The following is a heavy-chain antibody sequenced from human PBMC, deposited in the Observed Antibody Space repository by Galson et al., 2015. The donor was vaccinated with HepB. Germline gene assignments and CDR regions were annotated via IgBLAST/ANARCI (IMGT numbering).Heavy chain of an antibody. D-gene: IGHD6-19*01. CDR1: GLSVSDNY. V-gene: IGHV3-53*01. CDR2: LYGDGRT. Sequence: SLRLSCAASGLSVSDNYMSWIRQAPGKGLEWVSVLYGDGRTYYRDSVKGRFIISRDNSKNTVYLRMNNMRVEDRGMYYCARGVAGGFDIWGQGTVVTVSS. J-gene: IGHJ3*02. CDR3: ARGVAGGFDI.